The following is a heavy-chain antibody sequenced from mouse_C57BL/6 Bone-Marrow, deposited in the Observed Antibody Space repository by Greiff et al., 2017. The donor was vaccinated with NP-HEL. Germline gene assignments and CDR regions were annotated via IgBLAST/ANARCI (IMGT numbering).Heavy chain of an antibody. CDR3: ARGLYGSSPDY. Sequence: EVQRVESEGGLVQPGSSMKLSCTASGFTFSDYYMAWVRQVPEKGLEWVANINYDGSSTYYLDSLKSRFIISRDNAKNILYLQMSSLKSEDTATYYCARGLYGSSPDYWGQGTTLTVSS. CDR1: GFTFSDYY. J-gene: IGHJ2*01. CDR2: INYDGSST. V-gene: IGHV5-16*01. D-gene: IGHD1-1*01.